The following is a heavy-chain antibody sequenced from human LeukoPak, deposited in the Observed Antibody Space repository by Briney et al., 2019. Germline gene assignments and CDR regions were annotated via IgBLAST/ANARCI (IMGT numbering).Heavy chain of an antibody. CDR2: VRHDGVDK. CDR1: GFIFYDYG. Sequence: GGSLRLSCTTSGFIFYDYGMHWVRRAPGKGLECVASVRHDGVDKYYSESVKGRFTISKDNTKNTVFLYMNSLRPEDMAVYYCVRWSGTYPLYYLDYWGQGTPVTVSS. D-gene: IGHD1-26*01. V-gene: IGHV3-30*02. CDR3: VRWSGTYPLYYLDY. J-gene: IGHJ4*02.